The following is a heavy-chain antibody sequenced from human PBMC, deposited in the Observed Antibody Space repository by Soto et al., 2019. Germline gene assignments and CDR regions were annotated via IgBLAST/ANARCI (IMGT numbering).Heavy chain of an antibody. CDR1: GYSFTSYW. D-gene: IGHD6-13*01. Sequence: PGESLKISCKGSGYSFTSYWISWVRQMPGKGLEWMGRIDPSDSYTNYSPSFQGHVTISADKSISTAYLQWSSLKASDTAMYYCARRRGAIAAAGGKGYYGMDVWGQGTTVTVSS. V-gene: IGHV5-10-1*01. J-gene: IGHJ6*02. CDR2: IDPSDSYT. CDR3: ARRRGAIAAAGGKGYYGMDV.